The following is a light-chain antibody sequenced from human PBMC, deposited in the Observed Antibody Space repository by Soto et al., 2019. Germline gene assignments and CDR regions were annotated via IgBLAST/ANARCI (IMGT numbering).Light chain of an antibody. CDR3: SSYTSSSTPYV. CDR2: EVS. CDR1: SSDVGGYNF. J-gene: IGLJ1*01. Sequence: QSALTQPASVSGSPGQSITISCTGTSSDVGGYNFVSWYQQHPGKAPKLMIYEVSNRPSGVSNRFSGSKSGNTASLTISGLHAEDEADYDCSSYTSSSTPYVFGTGTKLTVL. V-gene: IGLV2-14*01.